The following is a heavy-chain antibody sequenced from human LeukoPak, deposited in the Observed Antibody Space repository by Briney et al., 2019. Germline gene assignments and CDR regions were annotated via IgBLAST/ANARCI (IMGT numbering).Heavy chain of an antibody. CDR1: GFTFSRYA. CDR3: AKISSSSEPDFDY. V-gene: IGHV3-33*06. J-gene: IGHJ4*02. D-gene: IGHD1-14*01. Sequence: PGRTLRLSCAASGFTFSRYAMHWVRQAPGKGLEWVAFTWPDGSKTYYADSVRGRFTFSRDNSKNTLHLEMNTVRAEDTALYYCAKISSSSEPDFDYWGQGTLVTVS. CDR2: TWPDGSKT.